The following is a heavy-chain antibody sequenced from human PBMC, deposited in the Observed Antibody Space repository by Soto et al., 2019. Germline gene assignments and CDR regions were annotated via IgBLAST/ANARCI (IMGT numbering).Heavy chain of an antibody. CDR1: GGTFSSYA. J-gene: IGHJ4*02. Sequence: EASVKVSCKASGGTFSSYAISWVRQAPGQGLEWMGGIIPIFGTANYAQKFQGRVTITADESTSTAYMELSSLRSEDTAVYYCARNEWFGEKYYFDYWGQGTLVTVSS. CDR3: ARNEWFGEKYYFDY. CDR2: IIPIFGTA. D-gene: IGHD3-10*01. V-gene: IGHV1-69*13.